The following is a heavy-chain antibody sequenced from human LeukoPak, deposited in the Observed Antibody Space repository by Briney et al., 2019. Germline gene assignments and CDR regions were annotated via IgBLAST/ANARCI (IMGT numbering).Heavy chain of an antibody. CDR2: INPNSGGT. D-gene: IGHD1-26*01. CDR3: ARGSAVRWELLPLYYYYYMDV. CDR1: GYTFTGYY. V-gene: IGHV1-2*02. Sequence: GASVKVSCKASGYTFTGYYMHWVRQAPGKGLEWMGWINPNSGGTNYAQKFQGRVTMTRDTSISTAYMELSRLRSDDTAVYYCARGSAVRWELLPLYYYYYMDVWGKGTTVTVSS. J-gene: IGHJ6*03.